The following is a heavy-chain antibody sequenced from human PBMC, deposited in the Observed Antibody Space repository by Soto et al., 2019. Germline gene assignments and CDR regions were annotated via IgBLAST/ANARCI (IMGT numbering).Heavy chain of an antibody. V-gene: IGHV4-31*03. CDR1: GGSISSGSYY. Sequence: SATLSLTCTVSGGSISSGSYYWSWIRQHPGKGLEWIGYIYYSGSTYYNPSLKSRFTISADTSKNQFSLQLNSVTAADTAVYYCVRGRGSYQFDYWGQGTLVTVSS. D-gene: IGHD2-2*01. CDR2: IYYSGST. J-gene: IGHJ4*02. CDR3: VRGRGSYQFDY.